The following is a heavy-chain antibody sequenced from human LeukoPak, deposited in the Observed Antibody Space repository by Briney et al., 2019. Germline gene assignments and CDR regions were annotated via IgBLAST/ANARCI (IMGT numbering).Heavy chain of an antibody. V-gene: IGHV1-69*13. D-gene: IGHD3-22*01. J-gene: IGHJ3*02. CDR1: GGTFSSYA. Sequence: ASVKVSCKASGGTFSSYAISWVRQAPGQGLEWMGGVIPIFGTANYAQKFQGRVTITADESTSTAYMELSSLRSEDTAVYYCARVRDYYDSSEGFGAIWAIWGQGTMVTVSS. CDR2: VIPIFGTA. CDR3: ARVRDYYDSSEGFGAIWAI.